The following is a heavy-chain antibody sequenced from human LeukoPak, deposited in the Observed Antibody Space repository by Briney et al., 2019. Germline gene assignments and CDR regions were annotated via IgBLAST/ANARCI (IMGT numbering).Heavy chain of an antibody. CDR1: GFTFSSCG. V-gene: IGHV3-21*01. D-gene: IGHD5-24*01. CDR3: ARDGRDGYNPDFDY. Sequence: GGSLRLSCAASGFTFSSCGFNWVRQAPGKGLEWVSSIGPTGTDRYYADSVKGRFTISRDNAKNSLYLQMNSLRAEDTAVYYCARDGRDGYNPDFDYWGQGTLVTVSS. J-gene: IGHJ4*02. CDR2: IGPTGTDR.